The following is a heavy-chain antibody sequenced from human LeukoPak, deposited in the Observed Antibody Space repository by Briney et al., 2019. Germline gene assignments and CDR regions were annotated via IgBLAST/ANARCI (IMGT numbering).Heavy chain of an antibody. CDR1: GGSISSYY. J-gene: IGHJ3*02. CDR3: ACLTTADAFDI. D-gene: IGHD3-22*01. V-gene: IGHV4-59*01. Sequence: SETLSLTCTVSGGSISSYYWSWIRQPPGKGLEWIGYIYDSGSTNYNPSLKSRVTISVDTSKNQFSLKLSSVTAADTAVYYCACLTTADAFDIWGQGTMVTASS. CDR2: IYDSGST.